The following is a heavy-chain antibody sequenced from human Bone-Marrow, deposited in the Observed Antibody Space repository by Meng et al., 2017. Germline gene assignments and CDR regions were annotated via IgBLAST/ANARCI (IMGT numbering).Heavy chain of an antibody. CDR3: AKEIRPNDH. Sequence: GESLKISCAASGFNFRTSAMSWVRQTPGKGLEWVSSITKTDDNKFYGDSVKGRFTISRDSSKNTLFLQMESLRVEDTAIYYCAKEIRPNDHWGQGTLVTVSS. D-gene: IGHD4-17*01. J-gene: IGHJ4*02. CDR2: ITKTDDNK. V-gene: IGHV3-23*01. CDR1: GFNFRTSA.